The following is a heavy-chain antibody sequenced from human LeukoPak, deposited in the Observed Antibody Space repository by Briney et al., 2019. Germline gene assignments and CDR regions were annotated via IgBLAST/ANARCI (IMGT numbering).Heavy chain of an antibody. D-gene: IGHD6-13*01. J-gene: IGHJ6*02. CDR3: ARGLHSSSWSGGIYYYYGMDV. CDR2: MIPMFAIA. CDR1: GDTFSSYA. V-gene: IGHV1-69*13. Sequence: ASVKVSCKASGDTFSSYAISWVRQAPGQGLEWMGGMIPMFAIANYAQKFQGRVTITADGSTSTAYMELSSLRSEDTAVYYCARGLHSSSWSGGIYYYYGMDVWGQGTTVTVSS.